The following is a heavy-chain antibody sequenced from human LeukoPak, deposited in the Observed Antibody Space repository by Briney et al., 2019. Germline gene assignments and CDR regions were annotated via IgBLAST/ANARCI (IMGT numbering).Heavy chain of an antibody. CDR3: ARAYDYAWGSYRLRYYFDY. J-gene: IGHJ4*02. Sequence: SETLSLTCDVYSGSFSGNYWSWIRQPPGKGLEWIGEINHSGSTNYNPSLKSRVTLSVDTSKNQVSLKLTSVSAADTAVYYCARAYDYAWGSYRLRYYFDYWGQGTLVTVSS. V-gene: IGHV4-34*01. CDR2: INHSGST. D-gene: IGHD3-16*02. CDR1: SGSFSGNY.